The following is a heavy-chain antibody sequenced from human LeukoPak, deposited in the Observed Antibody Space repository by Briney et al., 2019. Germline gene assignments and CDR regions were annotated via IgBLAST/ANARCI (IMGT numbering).Heavy chain of an antibody. D-gene: IGHD2-2*01. V-gene: IGHV3-21*01. CDR2: ISSSSSYI. J-gene: IGHJ6*04. Sequence: GGSLRLSCAASGFTFSSYSMNWVRQAPGKGLEWVSSISSSSSYIYYADSVKGRFTISRDNAKNSLYLQMNSLRAEDTAVYYCARDSVIGDIVVVPAAPRYYYYGMDVWGKGTTVTVSS. CDR1: GFTFSSYS. CDR3: ARDSVIGDIVVVPAAPRYYYYGMDV.